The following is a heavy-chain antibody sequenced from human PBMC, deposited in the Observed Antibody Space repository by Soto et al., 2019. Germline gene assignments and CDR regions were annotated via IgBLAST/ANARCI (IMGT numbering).Heavy chain of an antibody. V-gene: IGHV3-74*01. CDR3: ATAVDYDFWSGITHYGMDV. CDR2: ISDDGTIT. D-gene: IGHD3-3*01. Sequence: GGSLRLSCAASGLTFSQYWMHWVRQAPGQGLVWVSRISDDGTITDYADSVKGRFTVSRDNARNTHSLQMNSLRSEDTAVYFCATAVDYDFWSGITHYGMDVWGQWTTVTVSS. J-gene: IGHJ6*02. CDR1: GLTFSQYW.